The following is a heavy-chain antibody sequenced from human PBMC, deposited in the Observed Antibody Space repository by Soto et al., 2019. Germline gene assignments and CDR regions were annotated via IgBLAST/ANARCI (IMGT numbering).Heavy chain of an antibody. CDR2: IIPIFGTA. J-gene: IGHJ5*02. Sequence: QVQLVQSGAEVKKPGSSVKVSCKASGGTFSSYAISWVRQAPGQGLEWMGGIIPIFGTANYAQKFQGRVTITAEESTSTAYVEVSSLRSEDTAVYYCAKGFLEWLGRRPQYNWFDPWGQGTLVTVSS. V-gene: IGHV1-69*01. D-gene: IGHD3-3*01. CDR3: AKGFLEWLGRRPQYNWFDP. CDR1: GGTFSSYA.